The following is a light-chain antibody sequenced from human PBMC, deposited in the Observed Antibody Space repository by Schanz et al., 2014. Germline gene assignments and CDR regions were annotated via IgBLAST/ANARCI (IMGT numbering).Light chain of an antibody. CDR2: DVT. J-gene: IGLJ2*01. Sequence: QSALTQPASVSGSPGQSITLSCTGTDSDIGIYNFVSWYQQHPGKAPKLILYDVTSRPSGISNRFSGSKSGNTASLTISGLQAEDEADYYCSSYTSSSTLIFGGGTKLTVL. CDR1: DSDIGIYNF. CDR3: SSYTSSSTLI. V-gene: IGLV2-14*03.